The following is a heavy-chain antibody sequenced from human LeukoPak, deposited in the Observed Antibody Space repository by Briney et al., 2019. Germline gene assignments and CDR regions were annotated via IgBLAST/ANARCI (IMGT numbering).Heavy chain of an antibody. CDR1: GFTFSSYG. CDR3: AKDTEYYYYDSSGYPEGGFDY. J-gene: IGHJ4*02. CDR2: IRYDGSNK. D-gene: IGHD3-22*01. V-gene: IGHV3-30*02. Sequence: GGSLRLSCAASGFTFSSYGMHWVRQAPGKGLEWVAFIRYDGSNKYYADSVKGRFTISRDNSKNTLYLQMNSLRAEDTALYYCAKDTEYYYYDSSGYPEGGFDYWGQGTLVTVSS.